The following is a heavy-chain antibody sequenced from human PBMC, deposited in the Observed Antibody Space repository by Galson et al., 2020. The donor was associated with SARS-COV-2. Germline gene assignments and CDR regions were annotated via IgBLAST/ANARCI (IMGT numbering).Heavy chain of an antibody. CDR3: ARDGGPIGYSYGSLFDY. Sequence: GGSLRLSCAASGFTFSSYSMNWVRQAPGKGLEWVSSISSSSSYIYYADSVKGRFTISRDNAKNSLYLQMNSLRAEDTAVYYCARDGGPIGYSYGSLFDYWGQGTLVTVSS. V-gene: IGHV3-21*01. D-gene: IGHD5-18*01. CDR2: ISSSSSYI. J-gene: IGHJ4*02. CDR1: GFTFSSYS.